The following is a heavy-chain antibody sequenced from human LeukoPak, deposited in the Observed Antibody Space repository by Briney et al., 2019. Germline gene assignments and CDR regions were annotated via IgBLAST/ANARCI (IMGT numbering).Heavy chain of an antibody. CDR1: GFTFRTYA. V-gene: IGHV3-23*01. J-gene: IGHJ4*02. D-gene: IGHD5/OR15-5a*01. CDR3: AKRAMSAFDS. Sequence: GGSLRLSCTASGFTFRTYAMNWVRQAPGKGLEWLSGISGSGNGTYYADSVKGRFTISRDNSKNMVYLQMNSLTVEDAATYYCAKRAMSAFDSWGQGTLLIVSS. CDR2: ISGSGNGT.